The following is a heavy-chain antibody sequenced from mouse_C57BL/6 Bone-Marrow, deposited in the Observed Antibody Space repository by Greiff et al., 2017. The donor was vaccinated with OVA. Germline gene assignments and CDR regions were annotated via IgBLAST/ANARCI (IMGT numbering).Heavy chain of an antibody. CDR2: ISYDGSN. Sequence: LKESGPGLVKPSQSLSLPCSVTGYSINSGDYWNWIRQFPGNTLAWTGYISYDGSNNYNPSLKNRISITRDPSKNQFFLKLNSVTTEDTATYYCSRDPLYGYDWYFDVWGTGTTVTVSS. CDR1: GYSINSGDY. J-gene: IGHJ1*03. CDR3: SRDPLYGYDWYFDV. V-gene: IGHV3-6*01. D-gene: IGHD2-2*01.